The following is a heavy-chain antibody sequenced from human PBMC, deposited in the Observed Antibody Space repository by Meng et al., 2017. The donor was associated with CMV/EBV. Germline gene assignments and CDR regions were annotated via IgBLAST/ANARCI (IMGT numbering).Heavy chain of an antibody. Sequence: KAPGYTFPSFDMHLVPQAPGQGLEWMGIINPSGGSTSYAQKFQGRVTMTRDTSTSTVYMELSSLRSEDTAVYYCARGGNPKPKGFDYWGQGTLVTVSS. D-gene: IGHD1-14*01. J-gene: IGHJ4*02. CDR2: INPSGGST. V-gene: IGHV1-46*01. CDR1: GYTFPSFD. CDR3: ARGGNPKPKGFDY.